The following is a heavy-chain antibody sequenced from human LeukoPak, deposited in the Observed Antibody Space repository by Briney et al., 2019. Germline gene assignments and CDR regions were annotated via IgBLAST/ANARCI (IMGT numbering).Heavy chain of an antibody. V-gene: IGHV1-2*02. J-gene: IGHJ4*02. CDR2: SNPNSGGT. CDR3: AREDAYGANSYDY. CDR1: GYTFTGYY. D-gene: IGHD4-23*01. Sequence: ASVKVSCTASGYTFTGYYTHWVRQAPGQGLEWRGWSNPNSGGTNYAQTFQGRVTMTRDTSISTAYMELSRLRSDAKAVYYCAREDAYGANSYDYWGQGTLVTVSS.